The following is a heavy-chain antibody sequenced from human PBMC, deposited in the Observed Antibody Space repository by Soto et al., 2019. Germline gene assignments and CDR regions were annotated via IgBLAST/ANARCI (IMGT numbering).Heavy chain of an antibody. V-gene: IGHV4-34*01. Sequence: QVQLQQWGAGLLKPSETLSLTCAVHGGSFSGYSWTWIRQSPGKGLEWIGQINGAGSAIYHPSLTSRLTSSVGTSNNEFFLDLSSVTAADTAIYYCARGLVSGTSYSGGWYFFDYWGQGTLVTVSS. D-gene: IGHD3-10*01. CDR1: GGSFSGYS. J-gene: IGHJ4*02. CDR3: ARGLVSGTSYSGGWYFFDY. CDR2: INGAGSA.